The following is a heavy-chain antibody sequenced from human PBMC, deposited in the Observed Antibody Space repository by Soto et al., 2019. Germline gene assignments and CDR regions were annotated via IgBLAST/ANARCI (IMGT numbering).Heavy chain of an antibody. J-gene: IGHJ4*02. V-gene: IGHV3-30*18. CDR2: ISYDGSNK. Sequence: PGGSLRLSCAASGFTFSSYGMHWVRQAPGKGLEWVAVISYDGSNKYYADSVKGRFTISRDNSKNTLYLQMNSLRAEDTAVYYWAKNIRFLEWLSPPVLDYWGQGTLVTVSS. D-gene: IGHD3-3*01. CDR1: GFTFSSYG. CDR3: AKNIRFLEWLSPPVLDY.